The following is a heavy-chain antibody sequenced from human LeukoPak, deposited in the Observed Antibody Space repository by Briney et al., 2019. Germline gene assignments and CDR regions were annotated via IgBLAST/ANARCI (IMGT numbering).Heavy chain of an antibody. CDR1: GFTFSNAW. J-gene: IGHJ3*02. CDR2: IKSKTDGGTT. D-gene: IGHD4-17*01. CDR3: TTNDYGDDQAFDI. V-gene: IGHV3-15*01. Sequence: GGSLRLSCAASGFTFSNAWMSWVRQAPGKGLEWVGRIKSKTDGGTTDYAAPVKGRFTISRDDSKNTLYLQMNSLKTEDTAVYYCTTNDYGDDQAFDIWGQGTMVTVSS.